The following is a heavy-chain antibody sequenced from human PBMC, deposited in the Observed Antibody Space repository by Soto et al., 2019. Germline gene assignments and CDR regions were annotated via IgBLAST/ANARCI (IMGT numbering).Heavy chain of an antibody. CDR3: AKGGSAALIAPSGRDNWFDP. CDR2: IVSDRDI. Sequence: GGSLRLSCAASGFTFRNYSIHWVRQAPGKGLEWVSSIVSDRDIYYADSVKGRFTISRDNAENSLYLQMNSLRPEDTAVYYCAKGGSAALIAPSGRDNWFDPWGQGTQVTVSS. J-gene: IGHJ5*02. D-gene: IGHD6-13*01. CDR1: GFTFRNYS. V-gene: IGHV3-21*04.